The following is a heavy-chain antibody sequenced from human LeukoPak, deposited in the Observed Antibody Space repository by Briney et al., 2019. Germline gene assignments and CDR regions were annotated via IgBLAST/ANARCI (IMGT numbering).Heavy chain of an antibody. D-gene: IGHD3-10*01. Sequence: PSETLPLTCSVSAGSISSSSYYWGWIRQAPGKGLEWIGSIYYSGSTHYNPSLKSRVTISVDTYKNQFSLKLSSVTAADTAVYYCASEELYGSGTYLPFDYWGQGTLVTVSS. CDR2: IYYSGST. CDR1: AGSISSSSYY. CDR3: ASEELYGSGTYLPFDY. V-gene: IGHV4-39*01. J-gene: IGHJ4*02.